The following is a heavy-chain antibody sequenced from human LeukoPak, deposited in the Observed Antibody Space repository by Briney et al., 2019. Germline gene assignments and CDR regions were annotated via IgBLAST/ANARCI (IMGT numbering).Heavy chain of an antibody. CDR3: ARGGTLSSGSSAFDV. V-gene: IGHV1-2*04. D-gene: IGHD6-19*01. J-gene: IGHJ3*01. CDR1: GYTLTDYY. Sequence: GASVKVSCKASGYTLTDYYIHWVRQAPGQGLEWMGWINPNSGGINSSQKFQGWVTMTRDTSISTAYMELSRLRSDDTAVYYCARGGTLSSGSSAFDVWGQGTMVTVSS. CDR2: INPNSGGI.